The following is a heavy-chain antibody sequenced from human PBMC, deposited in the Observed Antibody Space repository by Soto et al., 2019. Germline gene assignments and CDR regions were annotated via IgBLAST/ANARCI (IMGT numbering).Heavy chain of an antibody. V-gene: IGHV2-5*01. J-gene: IGHJ4*02. CDR2: IYWNDDK. CDR1: GFSLITSGLG. CDR3: AHRPRGYYFPYFDY. Sequence: SGPTLVNPTQTLTLTCTFSGFSLITSGLGVGWIRQPPGKALEWLALIYWNDDKRYSPSLKSRLTITKDTSKNQVVLTMTNMDPVDTATYYCAHRPRGYYFPYFDYWGQGTLVTVSS. D-gene: IGHD3-22*01.